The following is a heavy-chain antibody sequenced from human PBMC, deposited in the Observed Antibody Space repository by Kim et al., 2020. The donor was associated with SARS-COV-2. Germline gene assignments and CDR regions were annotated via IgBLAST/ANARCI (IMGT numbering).Heavy chain of an antibody. CDR1: GGSFSGYY. D-gene: IGHD6-13*01. CDR2: INHSGST. J-gene: IGHJ6*02. Sequence: SETLSLTCAVYGGSFSGYYWSWIRQPPGKGLEWIGEINHSGSTNYNPSLKSRVTISVDTSKNQFSLKLSSVTAADTAVYYCARLYSSSWYAYYYYGMDVWGQGTTVTVSS. V-gene: IGHV4-34*01. CDR3: ARLYSSSWYAYYYYGMDV.